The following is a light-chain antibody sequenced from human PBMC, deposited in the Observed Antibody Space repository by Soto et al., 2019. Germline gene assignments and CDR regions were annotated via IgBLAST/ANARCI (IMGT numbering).Light chain of an antibody. CDR1: SGSLSTIHY. CDR3: VLYMGSGTWV. V-gene: IGLV8-61*01. CDR2: TTD. J-gene: IGLJ3*02. Sequence: QTVVTQEPSFSVSPGGTVTLTCGLTSGSLSTIHYPGWYQQTPGQAPRTLIYTTDTRSSGVPDRFSGSILGNKAALTITGAQADDECDYYCVLYMGSGTWVFGGGTKLTVL.